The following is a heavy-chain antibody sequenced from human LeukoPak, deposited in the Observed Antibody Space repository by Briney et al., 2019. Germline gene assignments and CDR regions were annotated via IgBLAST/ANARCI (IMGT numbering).Heavy chain of an antibody. CDR3: ARVEMATMELDY. J-gene: IGHJ4*02. D-gene: IGHD5-24*01. Sequence: SETLSLTCTVSGGSISSGGYYWSWIRQHPGKGLEWIGYIYYSGSTYYNPSLKSRVTISVDTSKSQFSLKLSSVTAADTAVYYCARVEMATMELDYWGQGTLVTVSS. CDR2: IYYSGST. V-gene: IGHV4-31*03. CDR1: GGSISSGGYY.